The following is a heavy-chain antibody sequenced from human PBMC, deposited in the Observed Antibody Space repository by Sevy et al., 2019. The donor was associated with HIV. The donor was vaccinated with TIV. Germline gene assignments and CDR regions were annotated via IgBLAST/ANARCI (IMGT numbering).Heavy chain of an antibody. V-gene: IGHV3-53*01. D-gene: IGHD2-15*01. Sequence: GGSLRLSCAASGFSISNNYTAWVRQAPGKGLEWVSVMYSGGSPYYADSVKGRFALSRDMSKNTGYLQMNSHRAEDTAVYYCARGYCGGGSCTAFDPWGQGTLVTVSS. CDR2: MYSGGSP. CDR1: GFSISNNY. J-gene: IGHJ5*02. CDR3: ARGYCGGGSCTAFDP.